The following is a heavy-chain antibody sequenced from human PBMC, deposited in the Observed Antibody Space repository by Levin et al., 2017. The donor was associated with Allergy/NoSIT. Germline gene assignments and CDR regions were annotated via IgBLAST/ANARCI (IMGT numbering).Heavy chain of an antibody. D-gene: IGHD3-9*01. CDR3: SVTLRYFDKGGDYYFDY. V-gene: IGHV2-70*04. CDR1: GFSLSTSGMR. J-gene: IGHJ4*02. CDR2: IDWDDDK. Sequence: QTLSLTCTFSGFSLSTSGMRVSWIRQPPGKALEWLARIDWDDDKFYSTSLKTRLTISKDTSKNQVVLTMTNMDPVDTATYYCSVTLRYFDKGGDYYFDYWGQGTLVTVSS.